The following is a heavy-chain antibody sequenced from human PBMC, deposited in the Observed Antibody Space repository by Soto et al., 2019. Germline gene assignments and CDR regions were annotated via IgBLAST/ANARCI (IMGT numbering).Heavy chain of an antibody. J-gene: IGHJ4*02. D-gene: IGHD2-15*01. CDR3: ARGDCSGGRCSSGNY. CDR1: GGTFSSYT. V-gene: IGHV1-69*02. CDR2: IIPILGIA. Sequence: QVQLVQSGAEVKKPGSSVKVSCKASGGTFSSYTISWVRQAPGQGLEWMGRIIPILGIANYAQKFQGRVTMXXDXSXXTVYMERSSRRSEGTGVYCCARGDCSGGRCSSGNYWGQGTLVTVSS.